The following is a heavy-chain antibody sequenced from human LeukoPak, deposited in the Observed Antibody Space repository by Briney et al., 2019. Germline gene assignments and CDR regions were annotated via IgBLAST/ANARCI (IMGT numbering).Heavy chain of an antibody. CDR2: IFPSGGEI. CDR1: GFTFSTFA. D-gene: IGHD2-15*01. V-gene: IGHV3-23*01. CDR3: ARIDRGFYSRWTAFAF. Sequence: GGSLRLSCAASGFTFSTFAMIWVRQPPGKGLEWVSSIFPSGGEIHYADSVRGRFRISRDNSKNSLYLQMNSLRAEDTAVYYCARIDRGFYSRWTAFAFWGQGTMVTVSS. J-gene: IGHJ3*01.